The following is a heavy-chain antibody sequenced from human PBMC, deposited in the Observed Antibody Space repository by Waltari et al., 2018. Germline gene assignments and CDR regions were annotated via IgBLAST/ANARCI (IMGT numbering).Heavy chain of an antibody. D-gene: IGHD5-12*01. CDR1: GYTFTNYW. Sequence: EVQLVQSGAEVKKPGESLKISCQASGYTFTNYWIGWVRQLPGKGLEWMGIIYPGDSETTYSPSFEGQVTISADKSISVAYLQWSSLKASDTAMHYCVRQVGTNWLDPWGQGTQVTVSS. CDR3: VRQVGTNWLDP. CDR2: IYPGDSET. J-gene: IGHJ5*02. V-gene: IGHV5-51*01.